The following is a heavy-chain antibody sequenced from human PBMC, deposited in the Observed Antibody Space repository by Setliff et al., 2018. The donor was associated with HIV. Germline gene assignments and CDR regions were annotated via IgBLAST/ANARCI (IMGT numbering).Heavy chain of an antibody. Sequence: SGPTLVNPTQTLTLTCTFSGFSLTTSGVGVGWIRQPPGMALEWLALIYWDDDKRYNPSLKSRLTITKDTSKNQVILTMTNMDPLEAGTYYCAHRLATMSEGDAFDIWCQGTMVTV. J-gene: IGHJ3*02. CDR1: GFSLTTSGVG. V-gene: IGHV2-5*02. CDR2: IYWDDDK. D-gene: IGHD5-12*01. CDR3: AHRLATMSEGDAFDI.